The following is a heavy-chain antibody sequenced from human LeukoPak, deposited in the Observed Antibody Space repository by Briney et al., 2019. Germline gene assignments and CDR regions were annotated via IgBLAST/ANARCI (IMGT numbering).Heavy chain of an antibody. D-gene: IGHD3-22*01. V-gene: IGHV3-30-3*01. Sequence: GGSLRLSCAASGFTFSSYAMHWVRQAPGKGLEWVAVISYDGSNKYYADSVKGRFTISRDNSKNTLYLQMNSLRAEDTAVYYCARGYAYYYDSSGYCHPWGQGTLVTVSS. CDR2: ISYDGSNK. CDR1: GFTFSSYA. CDR3: ARGYAYYYDSSGYCHP. J-gene: IGHJ5*02.